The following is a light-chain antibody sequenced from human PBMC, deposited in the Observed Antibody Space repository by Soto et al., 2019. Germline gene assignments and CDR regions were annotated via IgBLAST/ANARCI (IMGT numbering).Light chain of an antibody. CDR1: QGIGND. V-gene: IGKV1-6*01. J-gene: IGKJ1*01. CDR3: LQDYNYPWT. Sequence: AIQMTQSPSSLSASVGDRVTITCRASQGIGNDLGWYQQKPGKAPKLLIYAASNLQSGVPSRFSGSGSGTDFTLTISSXQPEDFATYYCLQDYNYPWTFGQGTKVDIK. CDR2: AAS.